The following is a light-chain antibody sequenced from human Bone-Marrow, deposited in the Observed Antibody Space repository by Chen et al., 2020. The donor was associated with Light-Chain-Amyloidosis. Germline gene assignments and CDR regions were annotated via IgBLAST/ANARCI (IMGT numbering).Light chain of an antibody. J-gene: IGKJ2*01. CDR1: QDISSS. CDR2: DTS. CDR3: QQCDNIPYT. V-gene: IGKV1-33*01. Sequence: DIQMTQSPSSLSASVGDRVTITCQASQDISSSLNWYQQKQGEAPKLLIYDTSILEPGVPSRFRGSGSGTHFTFTISSLQSEDFATYYCQQCDNIPYTFGQGTKLEIK.